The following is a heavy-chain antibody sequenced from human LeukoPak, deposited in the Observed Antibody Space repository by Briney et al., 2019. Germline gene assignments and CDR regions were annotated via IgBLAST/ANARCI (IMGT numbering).Heavy chain of an antibody. D-gene: IGHD3-3*01. CDR3: ARDHGGFSSGSAGF. V-gene: IGHV1-18*01. J-gene: IGHJ4*02. CDR2: ISPYNGNT. CDR1: GYSFISTG. Sequence: GASVKVSCKASGYSFISTGINWLRQAPGHGLEWMGWISPYNGNTNYAQQFQNRVSLTTDTSSRTSYMELRSLRSDDTATYYCARDHGGFSSGSAGFWGQGTLLTVSS.